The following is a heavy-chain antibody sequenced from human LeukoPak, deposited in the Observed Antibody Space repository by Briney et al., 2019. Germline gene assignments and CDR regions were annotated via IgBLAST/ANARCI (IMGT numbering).Heavy chain of an antibody. J-gene: IGHJ5*02. CDR3: ARDRAGNQDWVEFDP. Sequence: PGGSLRLSCAVSGFRVSDYYMSWVRQAPGKGLEWVGLIRDSGEAFYADFARGRFAISRDESENTLYLQMNSLRVEDTAVYFCARDRAGNQDWVEFDPWGQGTPVIVSS. CDR2: IRDSGEA. CDR1: GFRVSDYY. D-gene: IGHD1-14*01. V-gene: IGHV3-66*03.